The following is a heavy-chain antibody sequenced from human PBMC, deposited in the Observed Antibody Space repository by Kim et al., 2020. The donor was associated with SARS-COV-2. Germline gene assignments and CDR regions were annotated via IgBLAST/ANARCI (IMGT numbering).Heavy chain of an antibody. CDR1: GGSISSGGYY. J-gene: IGHJ3*02. Sequence: SETLSLTCTVSGGSISSGGYYWSWIRQHPGKGLEWIGYIYYSGSTYYNPSLKSRVTISVDTSKNQFSLKLSSVTAADTAVYYCARAGGQQLVADAFDIWGQGTMVTVSS. D-gene: IGHD6-13*01. CDR2: IYYSGST. V-gene: IGHV4-31*03. CDR3: ARAGGQQLVADAFDI.